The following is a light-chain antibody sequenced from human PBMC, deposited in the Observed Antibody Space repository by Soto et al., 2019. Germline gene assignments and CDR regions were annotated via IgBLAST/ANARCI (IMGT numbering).Light chain of an antibody. CDR1: SGDVGAYNY. J-gene: IGLJ3*02. Sequence: QSALTQPASVSGSPGQSITISCTGTSGDVGAYNYVSWFQQHPVKAPKLMIFEVSNRPSGVSNRFSGSKSGNTASLTISGLQAEDEASYYCASYTTSSLWVFGGGTQLTVL. V-gene: IGLV2-14*01. CDR3: ASYTTSSLWV. CDR2: EVS.